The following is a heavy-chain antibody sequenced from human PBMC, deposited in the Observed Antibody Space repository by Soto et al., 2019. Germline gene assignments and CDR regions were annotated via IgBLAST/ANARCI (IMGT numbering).Heavy chain of an antibody. Sequence: SETLCLTWTLSGGSRSSYYGSWIRQPPGKGLECIGFIYGSGITKYNPSLNSRVTLSLDTSMNQFSLKLSSVTAADTAMYYCARATGNCGGDCYRNSFDIWGQGTMVT. J-gene: IGHJ3*02. D-gene: IGHD2-21*02. CDR2: IYGSGIT. V-gene: IGHV4-59*01. CDR3: ARATGNCGGDCYRNSFDI. CDR1: GGSRSSYY.